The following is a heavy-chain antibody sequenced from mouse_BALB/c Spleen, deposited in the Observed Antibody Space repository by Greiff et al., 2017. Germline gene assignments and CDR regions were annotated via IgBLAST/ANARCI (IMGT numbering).Heavy chain of an antibody. V-gene: IGHV5-9-4*01. D-gene: IGHD1-2*01. Sequence: EVKLVESGGGLVKPGGSLKLSCAASGFTFSSYAMSWVRQSPEKRLEWVAEISSGGSYTYYPDTVTGRFTISRDNAKNTLYLEMSSLRSEDTAMYYCARITTATAFAYWGQVTLVTVSA. J-gene: IGHJ3*01. CDR2: ISSGGSYT. CDR3: ARITTATAFAY. CDR1: GFTFSSYA.